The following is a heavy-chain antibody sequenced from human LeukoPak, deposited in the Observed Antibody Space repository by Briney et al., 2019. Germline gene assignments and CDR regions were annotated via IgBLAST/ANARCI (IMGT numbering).Heavy chain of an antibody. D-gene: IGHD5-12*01. J-gene: IGHJ4*02. CDR1: GFALSGNW. V-gene: IGHV3-7*03. Sequence: GGSLRLSCTASGFALSGNWMSWVRQAPGKGLEWVANIKQDGGERYYVDSVKGRFTISRDSARNSVCLQMNSLRVEDTAVYYCAKDRGWAVATTTYLDWWGQGTLVTVSS. CDR2: IKQDGGER. CDR3: AKDRGWAVATTTYLDW.